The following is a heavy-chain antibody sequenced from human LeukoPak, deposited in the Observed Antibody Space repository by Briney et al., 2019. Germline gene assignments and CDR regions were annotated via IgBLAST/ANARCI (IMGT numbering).Heavy chain of an antibody. CDR2: ISANNGNT. CDR3: AREGTAGRYYFDY. V-gene: IGHV1-18*01. D-gene: IGHD3-10*01. CDR1: GYTFGSHG. Sequence: ASVKVSCKASGYTFGSHGITWVRQAPGQGLEWMGRISANNGNTNYAQKLQGRVTVTTDTSTSIAYMELRSLRSDDTAVYYCAREGTAGRYYFDYWGQGTLVTVSS. J-gene: IGHJ4*02.